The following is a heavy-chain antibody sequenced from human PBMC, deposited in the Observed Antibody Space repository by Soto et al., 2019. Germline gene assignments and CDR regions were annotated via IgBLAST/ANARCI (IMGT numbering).Heavy chain of an antibody. CDR3: ARAREPEYSSSIFFDY. D-gene: IGHD6-6*01. J-gene: IGHJ4*01. CDR2: IYNAGST. V-gene: IGHV3-53*01. CDR1: GLTVSRTQ. Sequence: GGSLRLSCAVSGLTVSRTQMSWVRQAPGKGLQWVSVIYNAGSTYYANAVKGRFTISRDIYENKIFLELNGLTVDDTAVHYCARAREPEYSSSIFFDYWGRGTVVTVSS.